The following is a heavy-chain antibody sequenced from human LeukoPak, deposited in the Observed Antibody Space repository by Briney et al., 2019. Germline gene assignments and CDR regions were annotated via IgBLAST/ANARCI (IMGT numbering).Heavy chain of an antibody. J-gene: IGHJ4*02. V-gene: IGHV3-21*01. D-gene: IGHD3-3*01. CDR2: ISSSSSYI. Sequence: GGSLRLACAASGFTFSSYSMNWVRQAPGKGLEWVSSISSSSSYIYYADSVKGRFTISRDNAKNSLYLQMNSLRAEDTAVYYCAKSPGRRGYLNFDYWGQGTLVTVSS. CDR1: GFTFSSYS. CDR3: AKSPGRRGYLNFDY.